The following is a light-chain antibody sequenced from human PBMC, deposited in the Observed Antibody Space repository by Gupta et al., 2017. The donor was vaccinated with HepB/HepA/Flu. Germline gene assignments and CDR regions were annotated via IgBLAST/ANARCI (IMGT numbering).Light chain of an antibody. CDR3: RTWDSTLGIGV. CDR1: SSNIGNNF. J-gene: IGLJ3*02. CDR2: DNN. V-gene: IGLV1-51*01. Sequence: SVVTQPPSVSAAPGQTVIISCSGTSSNIGNNFVSWHQQFPGAAPKLLIYDNNLRPSGIPDRFSGSRSGTSATLTITGLQTGDEADYYCRTWDSTLGIGVFGGGTKLTVL.